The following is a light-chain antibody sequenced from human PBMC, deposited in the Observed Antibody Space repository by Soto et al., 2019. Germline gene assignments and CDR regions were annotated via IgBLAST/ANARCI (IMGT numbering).Light chain of an antibody. CDR2: GAH. V-gene: IGKV3-20*01. CDR3: QQYHSLPRT. Sequence: EIVLTQSPATLSLSPGDGATLSCRASQSVSTNYLAWFQQKPGQAPRLLIYGAHIRAIGIADRFRGSGSGTDFTLTISRLEPEDFAVYYCQQYHSLPRTFGQGTKVDSK. J-gene: IGKJ1*01. CDR1: QSVSTNY.